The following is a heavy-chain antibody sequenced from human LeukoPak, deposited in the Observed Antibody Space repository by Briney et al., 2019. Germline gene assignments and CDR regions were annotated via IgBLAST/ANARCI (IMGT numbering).Heavy chain of an antibody. J-gene: IGHJ6*03. V-gene: IGHV3-48*01. CDR2: IGSTSSTI. D-gene: IGHD2/OR15-2a*01. Sequence: PGGSLRLSCAASGFTFSSYTMNWVRQAPGKGLEWVSYIGSTSSTIYYADSVKGRFTISRDNAKNSLYLQMNSLRAEDTATYYCARGEFGDYYYFYMDVWGKGTTVTVSS. CDR1: GFTFSSYT. CDR3: ARGEFGDYYYFYMDV.